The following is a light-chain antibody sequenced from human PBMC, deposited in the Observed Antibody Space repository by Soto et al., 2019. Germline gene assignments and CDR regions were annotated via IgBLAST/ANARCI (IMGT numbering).Light chain of an antibody. CDR3: QQYDTYSWT. CDR2: DAS. V-gene: IGKV1-5*01. CDR1: QSISSS. Sequence: DIQMTQSPSTLSASVGDRVTITCRSSQSISSSLAWYQQKPGKAPNLLIYDASSSGSGVPSRFSGSASGTEFTLTISSLQPDDFATYYCQQYDTYSWTFGRGTKVDNK. J-gene: IGKJ1*01.